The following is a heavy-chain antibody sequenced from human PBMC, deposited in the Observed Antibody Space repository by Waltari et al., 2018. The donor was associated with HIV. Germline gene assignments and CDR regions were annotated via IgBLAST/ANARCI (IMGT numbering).Heavy chain of an antibody. V-gene: IGHV3-23*01. CDR1: GFTFRNFA. D-gene: IGHD2-8*01. J-gene: IGHJ3*01. Sequence: EVQLLESGGGLVQAGGSLRLSCQASGFTFRNFAMRWVRQAPGKGPEWVSALSGSGSTAAYADYVKGRFTISRDFSNNTLFLQMNNLRAEDTAVYFCAKSMRDLRPSAFDVWGQGTMVAISS. CDR2: LSGSGSTA. CDR3: AKSMRDLRPSAFDV.